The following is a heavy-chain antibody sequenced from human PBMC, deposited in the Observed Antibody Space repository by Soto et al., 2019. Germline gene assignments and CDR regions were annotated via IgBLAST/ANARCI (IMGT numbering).Heavy chain of an antibody. CDR1: GGTFSSYA. Sequence: SVKVSCKASGGTFSSYAISWVRQAPGQGLEWMGGIIPIFGTANYAQKFQGRVTITADESTSTAYMELSSLRSEDTAVYYSERPFYDFWSGPPPSGYYYGMDVGGQGTTVTVSS. V-gene: IGHV1-69*13. D-gene: IGHD3-3*01. CDR3: ERPFYDFWSGPPPSGYYYGMDV. J-gene: IGHJ6*02. CDR2: IIPIFGTA.